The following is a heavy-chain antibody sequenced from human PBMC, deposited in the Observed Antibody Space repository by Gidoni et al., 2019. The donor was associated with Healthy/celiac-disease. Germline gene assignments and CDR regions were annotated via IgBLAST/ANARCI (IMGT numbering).Heavy chain of an antibody. J-gene: IGHJ6*02. CDR2: IFSNDEK. Sequence: QVTLKESGPVLVKPTETLTLTCTVSGFSLSNARMGVSWIRQPPGKALEWLAHIFSNDEKSYNTSLKSRLTISKDTSKSQVVLTMTNMDPVDTATYYCARMTATSDKYGMDVWGQGTTVTVSS. D-gene: IGHD5-12*01. CDR1: GFSLSNARMG. CDR3: ARMTATSDKYGMDV. V-gene: IGHV2-26*01.